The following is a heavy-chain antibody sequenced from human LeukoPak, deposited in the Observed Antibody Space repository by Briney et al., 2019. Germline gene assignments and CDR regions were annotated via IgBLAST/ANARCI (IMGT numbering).Heavy chain of an antibody. D-gene: IGHD1-1*01. Sequence: GESLKISCKGSGYSFTSYWIGWVRQMPGKGLEWMGIIYPGDSDTRCSPSFQGQVTISADKSISTAYLQWSSLKASDTAMYYCARTGTTTGYGMDVWGQGTLVTVSS. CDR1: GYSFTSYW. V-gene: IGHV5-51*01. J-gene: IGHJ6*02. CDR3: ARTGTTTGYGMDV. CDR2: IYPGDSDT.